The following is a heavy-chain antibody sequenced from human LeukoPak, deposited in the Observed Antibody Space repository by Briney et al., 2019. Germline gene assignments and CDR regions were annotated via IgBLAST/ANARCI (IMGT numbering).Heavy chain of an antibody. Sequence: GASVKVSCKASGYTFTGYYMHWVRQAPGQGLEWMGWINTNSGGTNYAQKFQGWVTMTRDTSISTAYMELSRLRSDDTAVYYCARSLGHDSSGYYLNDAFDIWGQGTMVTVSS. CDR3: ARSLGHDSSGYYLNDAFDI. J-gene: IGHJ3*02. CDR2: INTNSGGT. V-gene: IGHV1-2*04. CDR1: GYTFTGYY. D-gene: IGHD3-22*01.